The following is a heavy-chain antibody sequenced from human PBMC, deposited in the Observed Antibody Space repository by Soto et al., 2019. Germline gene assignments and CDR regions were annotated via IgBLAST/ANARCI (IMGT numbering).Heavy chain of an antibody. Sequence: QVQLVQSVAEVKKPGSSVTVSCKASGGTFSSYTISWVRQAPGQGLEWMGGIIPIFGTANYAQKFQGRGTITADESTSTAYMELSSLRSEDTAVYYCARGNHRWLQLWYFDLWGRGTLGTVSS. J-gene: IGHJ2*01. D-gene: IGHD5-12*01. V-gene: IGHV1-69*12. CDR3: ARGNHRWLQLWYFDL. CDR2: IIPIFGTA. CDR1: GGTFSSYT.